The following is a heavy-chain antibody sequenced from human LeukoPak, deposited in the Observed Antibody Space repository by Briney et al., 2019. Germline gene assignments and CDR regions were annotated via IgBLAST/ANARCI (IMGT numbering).Heavy chain of an antibody. Sequence: GGPLRLSCAASGFTFSSYWMSWVRQAPGKGLEWVSVSYSGGSSYYADSVKGRFTISRDNSKNTLYLQMNTLRAEDTAVYFCAREEHYRRYFALWGRGTLVTVSS. CDR3: AREEHYRRYFAL. CDR2: SYSGGSS. D-gene: IGHD3-16*02. J-gene: IGHJ2*01. CDR1: GFTFSSYW. V-gene: IGHV3-53*01.